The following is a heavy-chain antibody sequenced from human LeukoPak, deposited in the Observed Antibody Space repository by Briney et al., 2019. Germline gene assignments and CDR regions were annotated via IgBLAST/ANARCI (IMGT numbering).Heavy chain of an antibody. CDR1: GYTFTVYW. CDR2: IHPGDSDT. V-gene: IGHV5-51*01. D-gene: IGHD1-26*01. Sequence: GESLKISCQGSGYTFTVYWIGWVRQMPGKGLEWVGIIHPGDSDTRYSPSFQGQVTISADKSITTAYLQWSSLKASDTAMYYCGRHQHSGSYGAFDIWGQGTMVTVSS. CDR3: GRHQHSGSYGAFDI. J-gene: IGHJ3*02.